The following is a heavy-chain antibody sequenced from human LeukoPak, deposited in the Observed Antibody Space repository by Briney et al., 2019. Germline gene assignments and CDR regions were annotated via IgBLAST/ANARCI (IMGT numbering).Heavy chain of an antibody. J-gene: IGHJ6*02. V-gene: IGHV4-59*01. CDR1: GGSISSCY. CDR2: IYYSGST. Sequence: PSETLSLTCTVSGGSISSCYWSWIRQPPGKGLEWIGYIYYSGSTNCNPSLKSRVTISVDTSKNQFSLKLSSVTAADTAVYYCARMGYDTFYGMDVWGQGTTVTVSS. D-gene: IGHD3-22*01. CDR3: ARMGYDTFYGMDV.